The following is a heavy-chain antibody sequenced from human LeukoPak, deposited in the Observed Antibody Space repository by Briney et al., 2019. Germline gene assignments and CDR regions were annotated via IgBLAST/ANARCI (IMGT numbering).Heavy chain of an antibody. V-gene: IGHV3-33*06. CDR1: GFTYSHYG. Sequence: PGGSLILSCAASGFTYSHYGMHWVRQAPGKGLEWVAVIWSDGTEKYYGDAVKGRFTISRDNSRNTLYLQMNSLRGEDTAVYYCAKDAQRGFDYSNSLEYWGQGTLVTVSS. CDR2: IWSDGTEK. D-gene: IGHD4-11*01. J-gene: IGHJ4*02. CDR3: AKDAQRGFDYSNSLEY.